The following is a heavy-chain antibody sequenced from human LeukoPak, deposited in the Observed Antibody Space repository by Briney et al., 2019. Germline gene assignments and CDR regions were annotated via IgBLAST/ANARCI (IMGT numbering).Heavy chain of an antibody. CDR2: MNPNSGNT. CDR3: ARGSVAWYYYYMDV. CDR1: GYTFTSYD. V-gene: IGHV1-8*01. D-gene: IGHD5/OR15-5a*01. Sequence: ASVKVSCKASGYTFTSYDINWVRQATGQGLEWMGWMNPNSGNTDYAQKFQGRVTMTRNTSISTAYMELSSLRSEDTAVYYCARGSVAWYYYYMDVWGKGTTVTVSS. J-gene: IGHJ6*03.